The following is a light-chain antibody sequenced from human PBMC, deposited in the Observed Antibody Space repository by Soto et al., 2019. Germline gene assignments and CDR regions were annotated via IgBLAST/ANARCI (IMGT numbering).Light chain of an antibody. Sequence: EIVMTQSPATLSVSPGERATLSCRASQRVSSNLAWYQQKPGQAPRLLIYGASTRATDIPARFSGSGSGTEFDLTISRLQAEEFAVYSCQQYNTWPPLPFGGGTKVE. CDR2: GAS. CDR1: QRVSSN. CDR3: QQYNTWPPLP. J-gene: IGKJ4*01. V-gene: IGKV3-15*01.